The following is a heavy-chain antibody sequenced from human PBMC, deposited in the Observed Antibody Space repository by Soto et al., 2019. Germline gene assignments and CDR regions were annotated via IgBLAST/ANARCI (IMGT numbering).Heavy chain of an antibody. D-gene: IGHD2-15*01. CDR1: GGTFSSYA. CDR3: VREGGGYYFDY. Sequence: QVQLVQSGAEVKKPGSSVKVSCKASGGTFSSYALSWLRQAPGQGLEWMGGIIPSLGTANYAQKFQGRVTITADESTSTAYMELSSLRSEDTAVYYCVREGGGYYFDYWGQGTLVTVSS. V-gene: IGHV1-69*01. CDR2: IIPSLGTA. J-gene: IGHJ4*02.